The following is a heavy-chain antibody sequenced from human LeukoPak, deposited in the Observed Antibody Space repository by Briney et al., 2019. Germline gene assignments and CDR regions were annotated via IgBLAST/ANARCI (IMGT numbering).Heavy chain of an antibody. Sequence: SGTLSLTCAVSGGSISSSNWWSWVRQPPGKGLEWIGEIYHSGSTNYNPSLKSRVTIAVDKSKNQFSLKLSSVTAADTAVYYCGRDAHRCSSTSCPYWFDPWGQGTLVTVSS. D-gene: IGHD2-2*01. CDR3: GRDAHRCSSTSCPYWFDP. CDR2: IYHSGST. CDR1: GGSISSSNW. V-gene: IGHV4-4*02. J-gene: IGHJ5*02.